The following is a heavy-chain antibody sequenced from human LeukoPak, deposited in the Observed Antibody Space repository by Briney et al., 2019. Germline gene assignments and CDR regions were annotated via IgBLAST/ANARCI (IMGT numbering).Heavy chain of an antibody. CDR3: ARKKPGYYDFWSGYSVDFDY. J-gene: IGHJ4*02. CDR2: MNPNSGNT. V-gene: IGHV1-8*01. Sequence: ASVKVSCKASGYTFTSYDINWVRQATGQGLEWMGWMNPNSGNTGYAQKFQGRVTMTRNTSVSTAYMELSSLRSEDTAVYYCARKKPGYYDFWSGYSVDFDYWGQGTLVTVSS. D-gene: IGHD3-3*01. CDR1: GYTFTSYD.